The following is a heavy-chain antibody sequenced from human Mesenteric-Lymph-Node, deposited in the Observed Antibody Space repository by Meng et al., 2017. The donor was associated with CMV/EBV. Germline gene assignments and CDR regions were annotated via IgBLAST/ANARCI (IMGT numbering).Heavy chain of an antibody. CDR2: ISSSSYI. CDR3: ARYPGYSSDLDY. Sequence: GESLKISCEGSGFTFSKYGIHWVRQAPGKGLEWVSSISSSSYIYYADSVKGRFTISRDNAKNSLYLQMHSLRAEDTAVYYCARYPGYSSDLDYWGQGTLVTVSS. CDR1: GFTFSKYG. V-gene: IGHV3-21*01. J-gene: IGHJ4*02. D-gene: IGHD6-19*01.